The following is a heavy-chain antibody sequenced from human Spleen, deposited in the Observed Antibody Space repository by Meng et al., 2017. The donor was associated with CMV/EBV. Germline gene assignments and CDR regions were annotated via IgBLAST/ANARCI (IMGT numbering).Heavy chain of an antibody. CDR3: ARDLSGSRDY. V-gene: IGHV3-74*01. CDR1: GFTFSNYW. J-gene: IGHJ4*02. Sequence: EGELVESGGGLIQPGGSLRLSCEDSGFTFSNYWMHWVRQVPGEGLVWVSRINEDGRITSYADSVKGRFTISRDNARNTLYLQMNSLRADDSAVYYCARDLSGSRDYWGRGTLVTVSS. CDR2: INEDGRIT. D-gene: IGHD1-26*01.